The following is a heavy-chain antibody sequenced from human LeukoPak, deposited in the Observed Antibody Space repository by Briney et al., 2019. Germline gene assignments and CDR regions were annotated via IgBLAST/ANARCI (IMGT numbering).Heavy chain of an antibody. V-gene: IGHV3-30-3*01. CDR2: ISYDGSNK. CDR3: ARDGIVWGVIAYYFDY. CDR1: GFTFSSYA. J-gene: IGHJ4*02. Sequence: GGSLRLSCAASGFTFSSYAMHWVRQAPGKGMEWVAVISYDGSNKYYADSVKGRFTISRDNSKNTLYLQMNSLRAEDTAVYYCARDGIVWGVIAYYFDYWGQGTLVTVSS. D-gene: IGHD3-10*01.